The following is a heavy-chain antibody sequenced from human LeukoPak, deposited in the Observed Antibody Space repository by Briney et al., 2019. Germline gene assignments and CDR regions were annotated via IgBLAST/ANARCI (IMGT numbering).Heavy chain of an antibody. CDR1: GYTFTSYG. CDR2: IIPIFGTA. J-gene: IGHJ5*02. V-gene: IGHV1-69*13. CDR3: ARDSYATEGSTGFDP. D-gene: IGHD1-26*01. Sequence: ASVKVSCKASGYTFTSYGISWVRQAPGQGLEWMGGIIPIFGTANYAQKFQGRVTITADESTSTAYMELSSLRSEDTAVYYCARDSYATEGSTGFDPWGQGTLVTVSS.